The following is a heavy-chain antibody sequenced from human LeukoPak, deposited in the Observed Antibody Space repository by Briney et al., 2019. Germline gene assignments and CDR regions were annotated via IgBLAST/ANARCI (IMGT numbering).Heavy chain of an antibody. Sequence: SETLSLTCAVYGGSFSGYYWSWIRQPPGKGLEWIGEINHSGSTNYNPSLKSRVIISVDTSKNQFSLKLSSVTAADTAVYYCARFDTMVRGVIPFFDYWGQGTLVTVSS. J-gene: IGHJ4*02. CDR3: ARFDTMVRGVIPFFDY. V-gene: IGHV4-34*01. D-gene: IGHD3-10*01. CDR2: INHSGST. CDR1: GGSFSGYY.